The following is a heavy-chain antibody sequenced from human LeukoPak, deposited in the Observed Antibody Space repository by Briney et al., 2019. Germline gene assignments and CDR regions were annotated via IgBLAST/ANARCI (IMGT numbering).Heavy chain of an antibody. D-gene: IGHD2/OR15-2a*01. J-gene: IGHJ4*02. Sequence: SETLSLTCTVSGGSISSYYWSWIRQPAGKGLEWIGRIYTSGSTNYNPSLKSRVTISLDTSKNQFSLKLSSVTAADTAVYYCAGHHPRNTVDFWGQGTLSPSPQ. CDR1: GGSISSYY. CDR3: AGHHPRNTVDF. CDR2: IYTSGST. V-gene: IGHV4-4*07.